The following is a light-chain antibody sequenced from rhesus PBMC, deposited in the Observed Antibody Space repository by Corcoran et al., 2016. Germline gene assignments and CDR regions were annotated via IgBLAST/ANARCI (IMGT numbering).Light chain of an antibody. CDR2: YAK. CDR1: QGIRSY. CDR3: QQQNSYPYS. Sequence: DIQMTQSPSSLSESVGDTVTITCRASQGIRSYVAWSQQKPGKAPKHLTYYAKNLERGVPSRFSGSGSGTELTLTISSLPPEDFATYHCQQQNSYPYSFGPGTKVAIK. J-gene: IGKJ2*01. V-gene: IGKV1S14*01.